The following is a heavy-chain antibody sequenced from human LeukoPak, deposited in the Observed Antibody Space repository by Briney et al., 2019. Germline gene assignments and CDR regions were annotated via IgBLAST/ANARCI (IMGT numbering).Heavy chain of an antibody. D-gene: IGHD3-22*01. J-gene: IGHJ4*02. CDR3: AGGHLSYYYDSSGYYLVWGIHDY. CDR1: GGSFSGYY. Sequence: SETLSLTCAVYGGSFSGYYWSWIRQPPGKGLEWIGEINHSGSTNYNPSLKSRVTISVDTSKNQFSLKLSSVTAADTAVYYCAGGHLSYYYDSSGYYLVWGIHDYWGQGTLVTVSS. V-gene: IGHV4-34*01. CDR2: INHSGST.